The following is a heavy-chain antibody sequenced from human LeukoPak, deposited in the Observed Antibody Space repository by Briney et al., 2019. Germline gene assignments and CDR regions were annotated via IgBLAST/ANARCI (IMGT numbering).Heavy chain of an antibody. CDR2: INHSGGT. V-gene: IGHV4-34*01. CDR1: GGSFSDYS. D-gene: IGHD7-27*01. CDR3: ARGVLGPYYFDL. J-gene: IGHJ2*01. Sequence: SETLSLTCAVYGGSFSDYSWTWIRQPPGKGLEWIGEINHSGGTNHNPSLKSRVTISVDTSKNQFSLRVSSVTAADTAVYYCARGVLGPYYFDLWGRGTLVTVSS.